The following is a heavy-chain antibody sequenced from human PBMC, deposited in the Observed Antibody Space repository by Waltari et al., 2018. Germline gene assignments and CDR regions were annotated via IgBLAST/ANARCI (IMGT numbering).Heavy chain of an antibody. Sequence: QVQLQESGPGLVKPSQTLSLTCTVSGGSISRGSYYWSWIRQPAGKGLEWIGRIYTSGSTNYNPSLKSRVTIAVDTSKNQFSLKLSSVTAADTAVYYCARGASYCTNGVCYSRSWFDPWGQGTLVTVSS. D-gene: IGHD2-8*01. CDR1: GGSISRGSYY. V-gene: IGHV4-61*02. J-gene: IGHJ5*02. CDR3: ARGASYCTNGVCYSRSWFDP. CDR2: IYTSGST.